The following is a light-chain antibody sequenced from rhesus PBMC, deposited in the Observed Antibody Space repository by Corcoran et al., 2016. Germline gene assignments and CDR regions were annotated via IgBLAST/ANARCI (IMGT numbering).Light chain of an antibody. Sequence: DIQMTQSPSSLSASVGDRVTITCQASQGISNWLAWSQQKPGTAPKLLIYAASSLQSGVPSRFSGSGSGTEFTLTISSLQPEDFATYYCQQHNSNPYSFGQGTKVEIK. CDR2: AAS. V-gene: IGKV1-33*02. J-gene: IGKJ2*01. CDR1: QGISNW. CDR3: QQHNSNPYS.